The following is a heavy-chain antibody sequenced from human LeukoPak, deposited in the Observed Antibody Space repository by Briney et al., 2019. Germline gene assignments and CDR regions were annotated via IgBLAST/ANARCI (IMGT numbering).Heavy chain of an antibody. Sequence: PSETLSLTCVGDGGSLRDDFWSWIRQPPGKTLEWIGEVNYWGNTNYSPSLKSRVTISIDTSTKQISLRLNSVSAADTAVYYCARDCYYGSGSYCYWGQGTLVSVSS. CDR1: GGSLRDDF. D-gene: IGHD3-10*01. V-gene: IGHV4-34*01. J-gene: IGHJ4*02. CDR3: ARDCYYGSGSYCY. CDR2: VNYWGNT.